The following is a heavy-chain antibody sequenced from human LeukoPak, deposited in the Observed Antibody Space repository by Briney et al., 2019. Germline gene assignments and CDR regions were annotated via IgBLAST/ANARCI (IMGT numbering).Heavy chain of an antibody. V-gene: IGHV1-2*06. Sequence: ASVKVSCKASGYTFTGYYMHWVRQAPGQGLEWMGRTNPNSGGTNYAQKFQGRVTMTRDTSISTAYMELSRLRSDDTAVYYCASATDIVGATHSLDAFDIWGQGTMVTVSS. D-gene: IGHD1-26*01. CDR2: TNPNSGGT. CDR3: ASATDIVGATHSLDAFDI. CDR1: GYTFTGYY. J-gene: IGHJ3*02.